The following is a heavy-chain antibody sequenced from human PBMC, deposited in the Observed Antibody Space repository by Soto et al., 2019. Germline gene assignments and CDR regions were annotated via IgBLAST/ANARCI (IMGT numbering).Heavy chain of an antibody. J-gene: IGHJ4*02. D-gene: IGHD3-22*01. CDR3: ATRNYYDSRGYYYYYFDF. V-gene: IGHV3-23*01. CDR2: IGGSGDT. Sequence: GGSLRLSCAASGFTFSSHCMDWVRQASGKGLEWVSGIGGSGDTYYADSVKGRFIVSRDNSKNTLYLQMNSLRAEDTAVYYCATRNYYDSRGYYYYYFDFWGQGTLVTVSS. CDR1: GFTFSSHC.